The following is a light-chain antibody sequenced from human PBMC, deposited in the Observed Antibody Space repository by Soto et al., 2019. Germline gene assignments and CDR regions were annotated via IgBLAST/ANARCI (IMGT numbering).Light chain of an antibody. V-gene: IGLV2-11*01. CDR3: CSYAGSRVI. J-gene: IGLJ2*01. CDR1: RSDVRGYNF. Sequence: QSALTQPRSVSGSPGQSVTISCTGNRSDVRGYNFVSWYQQHPGKAPTLLIYDVAKRPSGVPDRFSGSKSADTASLTISGLQPEDEADYHCCSYAGSRVIFGGGTKLTVL. CDR2: DVA.